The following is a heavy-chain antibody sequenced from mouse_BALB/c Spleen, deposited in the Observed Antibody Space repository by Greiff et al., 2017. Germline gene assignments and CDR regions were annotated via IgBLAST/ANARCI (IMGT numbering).Heavy chain of an antibody. J-gene: IGHJ4*01. CDR2: INPYNDGT. D-gene: IGHD1-1*02. Sequence: VHVKQSGPELVKPGASVKMSCKASGYTFTSYVMHWVKQKPGQGLEWIGYINPYNDGTKYNEKFKGKATLTSDKSSSTAYMELSSLTSEDSAVYYCGCGNPASYAMDYWGQGTSVTVSS. V-gene: IGHV1-14*01. CDR1: GYTFTSYV. CDR3: GCGNPASYAMDY.